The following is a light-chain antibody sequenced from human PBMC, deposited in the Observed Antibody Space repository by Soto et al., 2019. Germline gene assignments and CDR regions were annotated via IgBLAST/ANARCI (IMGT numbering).Light chain of an antibody. V-gene: IGKV1-39*01. CDR1: QNIRSY. CDR2: ATS. J-gene: IGKJ1*01. Sequence: DIQMTQSPSPLSASVGDRVTITCRASQNIRSYLNWYQQKPGKAPQLLIYATSSLQTGVPSRFSASGSGTDFSLVISDLQPVDSATYYCQEGYSSRWTSGRGTKVEI. CDR3: QEGYSSRWT.